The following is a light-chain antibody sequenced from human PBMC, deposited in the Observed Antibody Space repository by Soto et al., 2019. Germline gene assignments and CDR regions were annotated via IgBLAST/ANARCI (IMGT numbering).Light chain of an antibody. J-gene: IGLJ1*01. CDR1: SSNIGAGYD. CDR2: GNS. CDR3: QSYDSSLSGYV. Sequence: QAVVTQPPSVSGAPGQRVTISCTENSSNIGAGYDVHWYQQLPGTAPKLLIYGNSNRPSGVPDRFSGSKSGTSASLAITGLQAEDEAEYYCQSYDSSLSGYVFGTGTKLTVL. V-gene: IGLV1-40*01.